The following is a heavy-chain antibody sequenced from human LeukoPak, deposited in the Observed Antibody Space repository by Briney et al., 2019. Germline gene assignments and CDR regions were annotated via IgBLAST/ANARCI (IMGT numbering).Heavy chain of an antibody. V-gene: IGHV1-2*02. Sequence: ASVKVSCKASGYTFTGYYMHWVRQAPGQGLEWMGWINPNSGGTNYAQKLQGRVTMTRDTSISTACMELSRLRSDDTAVYYCARVIVGATRGGYYFDYWGQGTLVTVSS. CDR1: GYTFTGYY. CDR2: INPNSGGT. CDR3: ARVIVGATRGGYYFDY. D-gene: IGHD1-26*01. J-gene: IGHJ4*02.